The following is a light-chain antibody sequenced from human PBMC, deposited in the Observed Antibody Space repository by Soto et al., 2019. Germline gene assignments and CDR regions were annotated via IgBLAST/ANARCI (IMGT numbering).Light chain of an antibody. CDR2: GAS. Sequence: EIVLTQSPGTLSLSPGERATLSCRASQSVSSSYLAWYQQKSGQAPKFLIYGASNRATGIPDRFSGSGSGTDFTLTISRLEPEDFAVYYCQQYGALPPTFGGGTKVEIK. V-gene: IGKV3-20*01. CDR3: QQYGALPPT. CDR1: QSVSSSY. J-gene: IGKJ4*01.